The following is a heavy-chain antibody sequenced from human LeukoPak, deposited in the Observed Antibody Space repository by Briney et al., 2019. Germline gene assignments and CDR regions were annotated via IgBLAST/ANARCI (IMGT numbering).Heavy chain of an antibody. J-gene: IGHJ4*02. CDR1: GYTFTDYF. D-gene: IGHD3-3*01. Sequence: ASVEVSCKASGYTFTDYFIHWVRLAPGQGLEWMGWISPNSGDTNYAQKFQDRVTMTRDTSITTASMQLSSLRSDDTAVYYCATETWSGYLFDYWGQGTLVTVSS. V-gene: IGHV1-2*02. CDR2: ISPNSGDT. CDR3: ATETWSGYLFDY.